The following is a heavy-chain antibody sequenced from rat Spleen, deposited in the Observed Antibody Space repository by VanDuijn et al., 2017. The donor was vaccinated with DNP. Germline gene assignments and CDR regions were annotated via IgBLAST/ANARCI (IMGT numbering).Heavy chain of an antibody. CDR1: GYSITSNY. Sequence: EVQLQESGPGLVKPSQSLSLTCSVTGYSITSNYWGWIRQFPGKKLEYIGHISYSGSTTYNPSLKSRISVTRDTSKNQFFLQLNSITTDDTATYYCARWVYYFDFWGQGVMVTVSS. J-gene: IGHJ2*01. V-gene: IGHV3-1*01. CDR3: ARWVYYFDF. CDR2: ISYSGST.